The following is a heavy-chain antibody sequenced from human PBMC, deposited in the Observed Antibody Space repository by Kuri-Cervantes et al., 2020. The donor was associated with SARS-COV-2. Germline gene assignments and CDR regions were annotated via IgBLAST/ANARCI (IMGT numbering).Heavy chain of an antibody. CDR3: ARDKDDYSNYGDYGMDV. Sequence: GESLKISCAASGFTFSSYSMNWVRQAPGKGLEWVSSISSSSSYIYYADSVKGRFTISRDNAKNSLYLQMNSLRAEDTAAYYCARDKDDYSNYGDYGMDVWGQGTTVTDSS. V-gene: IGHV3-21*01. D-gene: IGHD4-11*01. J-gene: IGHJ6*02. CDR1: GFTFSSYS. CDR2: ISSSSSYI.